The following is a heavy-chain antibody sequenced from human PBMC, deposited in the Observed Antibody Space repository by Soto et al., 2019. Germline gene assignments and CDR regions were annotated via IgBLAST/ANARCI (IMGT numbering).Heavy chain of an antibody. CDR2: IYHSGRT. V-gene: IGHV4-4*03. CDR1: GGSISSSNW. D-gene: IGHD3-16*01. J-gene: IGHJ5*02. CDR3: ARQDLGHWFDP. Sequence: KLRRTLSLTCAVSGGSISSSNWWSWVRQPPGKGLEWIGEIYHSGRTNYNPSLKSRVTISVDKSKNQFSLKLSSVTAADTAVYYCARQDLGHWFDPWGQGTLVTVSS.